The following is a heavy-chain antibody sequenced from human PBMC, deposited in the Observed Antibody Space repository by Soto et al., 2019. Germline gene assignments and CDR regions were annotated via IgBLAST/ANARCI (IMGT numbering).Heavy chain of an antibody. CDR1: GYTFTTYG. CDR3: ARRMGLRVGELSSNGMDV. Sequence: QVHLVQSGPEVKKPGASLKVSCKASGYTFTTYGIIWVRQAPGQGLEWMGWISPHTDSTNLAQQFQGRVIMTTDTSTSTGYMELRSLRSDDTAVYYCARRMGLRVGELSSNGMDVWGQGTAVTVSS. J-gene: IGHJ6*02. CDR2: ISPHTDST. D-gene: IGHD3-16*02. V-gene: IGHV1-18*04.